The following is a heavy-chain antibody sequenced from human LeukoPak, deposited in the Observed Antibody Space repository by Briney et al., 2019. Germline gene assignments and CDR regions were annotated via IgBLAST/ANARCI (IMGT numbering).Heavy chain of an antibody. CDR1: GFTFDDYA. CDR3: AKDITDSSGYPHDAFDI. Sequence: GGSLRLSCAASGFTFDDYAMPWVRQAPGKGLEWVSGISWNSGSIGYADSVKGRFTISRDNAKNSLYLQMNSLRAEDTALYYCAKDITDSSGYPHDAFDIWGQGTMVTVSS. J-gene: IGHJ3*02. V-gene: IGHV3-9*01. CDR2: ISWNSGSI. D-gene: IGHD3-22*01.